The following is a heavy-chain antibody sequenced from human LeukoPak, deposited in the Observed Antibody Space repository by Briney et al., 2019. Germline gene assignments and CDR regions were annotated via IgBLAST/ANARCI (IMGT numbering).Heavy chain of an antibody. CDR3: AREYYYDSSGFDY. CDR2: IWYDGSNK. J-gene: IGHJ4*02. Sequence: GRSLRLSCAASGFTFSSYGMHWVRQAPGKGLEWMAVIWYDGSNKYYADSVKGRFTISRDNSKNTLYLQMNSLRAEDTAVYYCAREYYYDSSGFDYWGQGTLVTVSS. D-gene: IGHD3-22*01. V-gene: IGHV3-33*01. CDR1: GFTFSSYG.